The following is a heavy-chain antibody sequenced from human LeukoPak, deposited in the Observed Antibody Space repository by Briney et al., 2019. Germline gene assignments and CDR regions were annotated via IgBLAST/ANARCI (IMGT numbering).Heavy chain of an antibody. J-gene: IGHJ4*02. V-gene: IGHV3-30-3*01. CDR2: ISYDGSNK. D-gene: IGHD1-14*01. CDR3: ARDRYIARKGYFDF. CDR1: GFTFSTYA. Sequence: GWSLRLSCAASGFTFSTYAMHWVRQAPGKGLEWVTLISYDGSNKYYADSVKGRFTISRDNSKNTLYLQTNSLRADDTAVYYCARDRYIARKGYFDFWGQGTLVTVSS.